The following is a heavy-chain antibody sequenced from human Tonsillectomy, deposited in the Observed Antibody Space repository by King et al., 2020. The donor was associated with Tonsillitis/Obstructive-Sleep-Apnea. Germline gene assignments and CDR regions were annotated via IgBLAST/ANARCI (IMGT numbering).Heavy chain of an antibody. D-gene: IGHD7-27*01. CDR1: GGTFSSYA. CDR3: ARDRAGDKALSEDDAFDI. J-gene: IGHJ3*02. V-gene: IGHV1-69*14. Sequence: VQLVQSGAEVKKPGSSVKVSCKASGGTFSSYAISWVRQAPGQGLEWMGGIIPVFGTANYAQKFQGRVTITADKSTSTAYMELSSLGSEDTAVYYCARDRAGDKALSEDDAFDIWGQGTMVTVSS. CDR2: IIPVFGTA.